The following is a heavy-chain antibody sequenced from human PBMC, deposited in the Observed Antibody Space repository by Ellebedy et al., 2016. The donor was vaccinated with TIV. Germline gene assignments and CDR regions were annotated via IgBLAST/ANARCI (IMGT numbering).Heavy chain of an antibody. V-gene: IGHV1-18*01. CDR2: TSGSNDNS. Sequence: ASVTVSCXASGYTFTNYGINWVRQAPGRGLEWMGWTSGSNDNSKYAQRLQGRVTMTTDASTNTAYMELRTLIYDDTAVYYCARGGFFDRSGGDFDYWGQGILVTVSS. CDR3: ARGGFFDRSGGDFDY. D-gene: IGHD3-22*01. CDR1: GYTFTNYG. J-gene: IGHJ4*02.